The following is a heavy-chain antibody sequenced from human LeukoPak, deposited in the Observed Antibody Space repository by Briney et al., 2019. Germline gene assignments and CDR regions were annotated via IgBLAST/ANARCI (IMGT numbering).Heavy chain of an antibody. CDR2: ISYDGTNK. J-gene: IGHJ4*02. CDR3: ATAPNYSSSRLPFDY. Sequence: GGSLRFSCATSGFTFSSHAMHWVRQAPGKGLEWVAVISYDGTNKYYADSVKGRFTISRDNSKNTLYLQMNSLRGEDTAVYYCATAPNYSSSRLPFDYWGQGTLVTVSS. D-gene: IGHD6-13*01. V-gene: IGHV3-30*04. CDR1: GFTFSSHA.